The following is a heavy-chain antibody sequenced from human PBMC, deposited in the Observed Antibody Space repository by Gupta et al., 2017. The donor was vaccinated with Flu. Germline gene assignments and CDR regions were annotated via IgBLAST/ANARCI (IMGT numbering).Heavy chain of an antibody. CDR2: MSSSSSYI. Sequence: EVQLVESGVCPVEPGGSLRLYCLVSGFRLSSSDMTWIRQSPGKGLEWVSSMSSSSSYIYYADSVKGRFTISRDNARNSVFLQMDSLRVYDTAVYYCVRDHSTTWRKGNYFDYWGQGTLVTVSS. J-gene: IGHJ4*02. CDR3: VRDHSTTWRKGNYFDY. V-gene: IGHV3-21*06. D-gene: IGHD1-14*01. CDR1: GFRLSSSD.